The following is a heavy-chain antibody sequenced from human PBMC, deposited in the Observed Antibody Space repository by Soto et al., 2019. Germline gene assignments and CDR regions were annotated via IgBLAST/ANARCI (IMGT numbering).Heavy chain of an antibody. J-gene: IGHJ4*02. D-gene: IGHD5-12*01. Sequence: QVQLVQSGAEVKKPGSSVKVSCKASGGTFSSYAISWVRQAPGQGLEWMGGIIPIFGTANYAQKFQGRVTITADKSTSTAYMELSSLRSEDTAVYYCASEGSGYHIRGPYYFDYWGQGTLVTVSS. V-gene: IGHV1-69*06. CDR1: GGTFSSYA. CDR2: IIPIFGTA. CDR3: ASEGSGYHIRGPYYFDY.